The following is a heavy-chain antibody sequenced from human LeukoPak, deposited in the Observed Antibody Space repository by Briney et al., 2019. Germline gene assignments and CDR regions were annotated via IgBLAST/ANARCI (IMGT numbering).Heavy chain of an antibody. J-gene: IGHJ4*02. CDR1: GGSISSSTYY. D-gene: IGHD6-13*01. CDR3: ARGGYTSSPLHYFDY. Sequence: SETLSLTCTVSGGSISSSTYYWGWIRQPPGKGLVGIGSFYYYASTYYNPSLKSRVTISVDTSKIQFSLKLSSVTASDTAVYYCARGGYTSSPLHYFDYWGQGTLVTVSS. V-gene: IGHV4-39*01. CDR2: FYYYAST.